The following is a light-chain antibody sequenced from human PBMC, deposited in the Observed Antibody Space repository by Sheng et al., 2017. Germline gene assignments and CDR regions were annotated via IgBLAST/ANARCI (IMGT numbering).Light chain of an antibody. Sequence: ERVVTQSPATLSVSPGERVTLFCRASGGISTNLAWYQQKRGQAPRLLIYGASTRAPGIPARFSGSGSGTDFTLTINSLQSEDFAIYYCQQYNDWPPRDSFGGGTKVEV. CDR2: GAS. V-gene: IGKV3-15*01. CDR3: QQYNDWPPRDS. CDR1: GGISTN. J-gene: IGKJ4*01.